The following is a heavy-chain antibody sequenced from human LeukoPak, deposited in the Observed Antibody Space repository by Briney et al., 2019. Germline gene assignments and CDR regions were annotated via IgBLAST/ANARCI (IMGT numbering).Heavy chain of an antibody. Sequence: GGSLRLSCAASGFIFSSYSMTWVRQAPGKGVEWGSSITSSSIYIYYADSVKGRFTISRDNAKNSLYLQMNSLRAEDTAVYYCAREYCSGGSCYRIDSWGQGTLVTVSS. CDR1: GFIFSSYS. J-gene: IGHJ4*02. CDR2: ITSSSIYI. D-gene: IGHD2-15*01. CDR3: AREYCSGGSCYRIDS. V-gene: IGHV3-21*01.